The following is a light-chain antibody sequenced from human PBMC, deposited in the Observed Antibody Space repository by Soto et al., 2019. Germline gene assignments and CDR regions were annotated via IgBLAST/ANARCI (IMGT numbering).Light chain of an antibody. J-gene: IGKJ1*01. CDR3: QQLNSYPQT. Sequence: EIVMTQSPATLSVSPGERATLSCRASQSVSSNLAWYQQKPGQAPRLLIYGASTLQSGVPSRFSGSGSGTEITLTISSLQPEDFATYYCQQLNSYPQTFGQGTKVEIK. V-gene: IGKV3-15*01. CDR2: GAS. CDR1: QSVSSN.